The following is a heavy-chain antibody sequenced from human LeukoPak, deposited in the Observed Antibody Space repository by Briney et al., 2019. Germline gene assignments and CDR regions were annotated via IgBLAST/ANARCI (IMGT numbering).Heavy chain of an antibody. J-gene: IGHJ4*02. D-gene: IGHD6-25*01. CDR3: ARDARLHYYFDY. CDR2: FYTSGST. Sequence: SETLSLTCTVSGSSISSYYWSWIRQPAGKGLEWIGRFYTSGSTHYNPSLKSRVTMSIDTSKNQFSLKLSSVTAADTAVYYCARDARLHYYFDYWGQGTLVTVSS. CDR1: GSSISSYY. V-gene: IGHV4-4*07.